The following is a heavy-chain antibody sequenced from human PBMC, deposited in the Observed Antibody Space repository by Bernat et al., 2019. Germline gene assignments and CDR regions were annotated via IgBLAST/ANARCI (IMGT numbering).Heavy chain of an antibody. J-gene: IGHJ4*02. CDR3: ATSGLGSYWGY. V-gene: IGHV3-48*01. CDR1: GFTFSSYS. CDR2: ISSGSSTI. D-gene: IGHD3-16*01. Sequence: EVQLVESGGGLVQPGGSLRLSCAASGFTFSSYSMNWVRQTPGKGLEWVSYISSGSSTIYYADSVTGRFTSSRDNAKNSLYLQMDSLRAEDTAVYYCATSGLGSYWGYWGQGTLVTVSS.